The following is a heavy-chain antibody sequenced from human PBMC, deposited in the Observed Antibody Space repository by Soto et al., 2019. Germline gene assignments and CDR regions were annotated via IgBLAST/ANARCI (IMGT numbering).Heavy chain of an antibody. CDR2: ISGSGGGA. D-gene: IGHD6-19*01. J-gene: IGHJ4*02. V-gene: IGHV3-23*01. Sequence: EVQLLESGGDSVQPGGSLRLSCAASGFTFRNYAMTWVRQAPGKGLEWVSHISGSGGGADYADSVKGRFTISRDNSKNTLYLQMNNLRVEDTALYYCAETGGSAWHLTYWGQGTLVSVSS. CDR3: AETGGSAWHLTY. CDR1: GFTFRNYA.